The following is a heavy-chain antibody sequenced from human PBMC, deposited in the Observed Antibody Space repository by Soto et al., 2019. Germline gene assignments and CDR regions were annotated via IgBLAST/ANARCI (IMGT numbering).Heavy chain of an antibody. J-gene: IGHJ6*02. V-gene: IGHV6-1*01. CDR1: GDSVSSNSAA. CDR3: ARYTRDRYSSGWGEITDYYYGMDV. CDR2: TYYRSKWYN. D-gene: IGHD6-19*01. Sequence: PSQTLSLTCAISGDSVSSNSAAWNWIRQSPSRGLEWLGRTYYRSKWYNDYAVSVKSRITINPDTSKNQFSLQLNSVTPEDTAVYYCARYTRDRYSSGWGEITDYYYGMDVWGQGTTVTVYS.